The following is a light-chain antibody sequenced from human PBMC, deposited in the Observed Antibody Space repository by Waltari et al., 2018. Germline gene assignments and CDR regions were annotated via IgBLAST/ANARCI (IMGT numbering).Light chain of an antibody. CDR3: CSYAGSYTWV. V-gene: IGLV2-11*01. J-gene: IGLJ3*02. Sequence: QSALTQPRSVSGSPGQSVIISCTGTSSDVGAYNYVSWYQQHPGKAPKLMIYDVSKRPARVPDRFSGSKSGNTASLTISGLQAEDEADYYCCSYAGSYTWVFGGGTKLTVL. CDR1: SSDVGAYNY. CDR2: DVS.